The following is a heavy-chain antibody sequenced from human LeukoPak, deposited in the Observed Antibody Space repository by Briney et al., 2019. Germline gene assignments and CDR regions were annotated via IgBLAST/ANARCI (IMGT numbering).Heavy chain of an antibody. CDR3: ARIRVVGATTGFDY. CDR1: GFSLSTSGMC. J-gene: IGHJ4*02. Sequence: ASGPALVKPTQTLTLTCTFSGFSLSTSGMCVSWIRQPPGKALEWLALIDWDDDKYHSTSLKTRLTISKDTSKNQVVLTMTNMDPVDTATYYCARIRVVGATTGFDYWGQGTLVTVSS. CDR2: IDWDDDK. V-gene: IGHV2-70*01. D-gene: IGHD1-26*01.